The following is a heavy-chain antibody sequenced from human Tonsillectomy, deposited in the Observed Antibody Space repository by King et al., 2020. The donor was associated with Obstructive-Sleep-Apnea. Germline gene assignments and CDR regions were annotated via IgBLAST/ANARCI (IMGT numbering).Heavy chain of an antibody. Sequence: VQLVESGGGLVQPGGSLRLSCAASGFTFRSYAMSWVRQAPGKGLEWVSSISGSGGSTYYADSAKGRFTISRDNSKNTLYLQMNIPSAEAPAVYYCAKAPHDILTGYYIYFDYWGQGALVTVSS. CDR2: ISGSGGST. CDR3: AKAPHDILTGYYIYFDY. J-gene: IGHJ4*02. V-gene: IGHV3-23*04. CDR1: GFTFRSYA. D-gene: IGHD3-9*01.